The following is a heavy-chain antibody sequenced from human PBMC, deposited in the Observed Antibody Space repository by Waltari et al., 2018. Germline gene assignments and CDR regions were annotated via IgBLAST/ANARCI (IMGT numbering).Heavy chain of an antibody. V-gene: IGHV3-21*02. CDR2: IDSTSTYI. J-gene: IGHJ4*02. CDR3: AREARGYDY. Sequence: EVQLEESGGGLVKPGGSLRLSCAASGFMFSTFTMNWVRQAPGRGLEWVSIIDSTSTYIYHADSVKGRFTSSRDNAKNSLYLQMNGLRVEDTGVYYCAREARGYDYWGQGTLVTVSS. CDR1: GFMFSTFT. D-gene: IGHD5-12*01.